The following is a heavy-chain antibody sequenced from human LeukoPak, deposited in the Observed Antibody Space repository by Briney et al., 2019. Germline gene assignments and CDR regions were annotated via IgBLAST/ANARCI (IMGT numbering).Heavy chain of an antibody. CDR3: ARDCLLPGIAVAGQINYYYYYGMDV. J-gene: IGHJ6*02. V-gene: IGHV3-33*01. CDR1: GVTFSSYG. Sequence: GGSLRLSCAASGVTFSSYGMHWVRQAPGKGLEWVAVIWYDGSNKYYADSVKGRFTISRDNSKNTLYLQMNSLRAEDTAVYYCARDCLLPGIAVAGQINYYYYYGMDVWGQGTTVTVSS. CDR2: IWYDGSNK. D-gene: IGHD6-19*01.